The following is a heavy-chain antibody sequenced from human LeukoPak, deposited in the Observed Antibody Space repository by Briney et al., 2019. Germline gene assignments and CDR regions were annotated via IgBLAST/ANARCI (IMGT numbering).Heavy chain of an antibody. D-gene: IGHD2-15*01. Sequence: GGSLRLSCATSGFTVSRNYMNWVRQAPGKGLEWVSVIYSGGDTYYADSVKGRFTISRDISKNTVYLQMNSLRAEDTAMYYCARGPKYCSGGSCYWDDYYYYYMDVWGKGTTVTVSS. CDR3: ARGPKYCSGGSCYWDDYYYYYMDV. CDR2: IYSGGDT. V-gene: IGHV3-66*02. CDR1: GFTVSRNY. J-gene: IGHJ6*03.